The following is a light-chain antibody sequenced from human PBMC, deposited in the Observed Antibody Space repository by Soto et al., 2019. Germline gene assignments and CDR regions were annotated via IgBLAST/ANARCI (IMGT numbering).Light chain of an antibody. CDR3: QQYKNWPRIT. V-gene: IGKV3-15*01. CDR2: GAS. CDR1: QSVSRN. Sequence: EIVMTQSPATLSVSPGERVTLSCRASQSVSRNLAWYQQKFGQAPRLLIYGASTRATGIPARFSGSGSGTEFTLTISSLQSEDLGVYYCQQYKNWPRITFGQGTRLEIK. J-gene: IGKJ5*01.